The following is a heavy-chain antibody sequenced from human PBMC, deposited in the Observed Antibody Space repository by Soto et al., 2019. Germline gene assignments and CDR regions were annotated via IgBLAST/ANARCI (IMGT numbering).Heavy chain of an antibody. Sequence: QLQLQESGSGLVKPSQTLSLTCAVSGGSISSGGYSWSWIRQPPGKGLEWIGYIYHSGSTYYNPSVNSLYTMSVNRCVNQFAVRLSSLSAADTAVYYGARRAVYPYYSVTDVWGQGTTVTVSS. D-gene: IGHD2-2*02. CDR1: GGSISSGGYS. CDR3: ARRAVYPYYSVTDV. V-gene: IGHV4-30-2*01. J-gene: IGHJ6*02. CDR2: IYHSGST.